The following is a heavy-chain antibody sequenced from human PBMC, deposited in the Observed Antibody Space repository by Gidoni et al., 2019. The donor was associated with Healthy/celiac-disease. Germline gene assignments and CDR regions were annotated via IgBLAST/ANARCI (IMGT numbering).Heavy chain of an antibody. CDR3: ARNFLDTAMAPFDP. D-gene: IGHD5-18*01. CDR2: IYYSGST. J-gene: IGHJ5*02. Sequence: QLQLQESGPGLVKPSETLSLTCTVSGGSISSSSYYWGWIRQPPGKGLEWIGSIYYSGSTYYNPSLKSRVTISVDTSKNQFSLKLSSVTAADTAVYYCARNFLDTAMAPFDPWGQGTLVTVSS. V-gene: IGHV4-39*07. CDR1: GGSISSSSYY.